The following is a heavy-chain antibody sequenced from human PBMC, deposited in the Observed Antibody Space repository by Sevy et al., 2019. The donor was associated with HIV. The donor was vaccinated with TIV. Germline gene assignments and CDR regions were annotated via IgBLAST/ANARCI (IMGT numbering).Heavy chain of an antibody. D-gene: IGHD2-2*01. V-gene: IGHV3-30-3*01. Sequence: GGSLRLSCAASGFTFSSFAMHRVRQAPGKGLEWVAVISYDRSSKYYPDSVKGRFTISRDNAKNTLYLQMNRLRPEDTAVYFCAILGVDCVSTNCYGMRSLSFDFWGQGTLVTFSS. CDR1: GFTFSSFA. CDR3: AILGVDCVSTNCYGMRSLSFDF. J-gene: IGHJ4*02. CDR2: ISYDRSSK.